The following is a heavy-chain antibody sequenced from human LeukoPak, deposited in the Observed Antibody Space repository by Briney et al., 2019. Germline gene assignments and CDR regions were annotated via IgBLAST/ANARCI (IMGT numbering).Heavy chain of an antibody. D-gene: IGHD2-15*01. Sequence: GGSLRLSCAASGFTFSSYTMNWVRQAPGKGLEWVSSISSSSSYIYYASSVKGRLTISRDNAKHSLYLQMNSLRAEDTAVYYRARDPTPRYCSGGSCYTHYGMDVWGQGTTVTVS. CDR3: ARDPTPRYCSGGSCYTHYGMDV. J-gene: IGHJ6*02. CDR1: GFTFSSYT. V-gene: IGHV3-21*01. CDR2: ISSSSSYI.